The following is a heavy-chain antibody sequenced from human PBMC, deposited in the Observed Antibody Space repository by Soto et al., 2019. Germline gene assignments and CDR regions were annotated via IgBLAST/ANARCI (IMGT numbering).Heavy chain of an antibody. V-gene: IGHV4-30-4*01. Sequence: SETLSLTCSVSGGSISSIDYFWSWIRQPPGKGLEWIGFIYHTGTTYYNPSLRSRVTISIDTSKSQFSMKLNSVTAADTAVYYCARVMAAMQNWLDPWGQATLVTVSS. D-gene: IGHD6-25*01. J-gene: IGHJ5*02. CDR1: GGSISSIDYF. CDR2: IYHTGTT. CDR3: ARVMAAMQNWLDP.